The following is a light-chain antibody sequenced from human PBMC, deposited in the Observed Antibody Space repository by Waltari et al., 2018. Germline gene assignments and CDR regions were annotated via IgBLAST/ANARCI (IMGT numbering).Light chain of an antibody. CDR2: EVS. CDR1: DSDVGAYDF. Sequence: QSALTQPASVSGSPGQSITISCSGTDSDVGAYDFVSWYQQHPGKAPHLIIYEVSNRPSGIPNHFAASKAGNTASLTISGLPAEDEADYYCSSYTTSSAPGVFGTGTRVTVL. V-gene: IGLV2-14*01. CDR3: SSYTTSSAPGV. J-gene: IGLJ1*01.